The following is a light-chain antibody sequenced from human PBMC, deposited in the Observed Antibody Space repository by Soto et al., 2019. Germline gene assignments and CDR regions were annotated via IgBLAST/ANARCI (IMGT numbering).Light chain of an antibody. J-gene: IGKJ5*01. CDR1: QSISIY. Sequence: DIQMTHSPCSLSASVGERVTITCRASQSISIYLNWYQQKPGKAPKLLIYAASSLQSGVPSRFSGSGSGTDFTLTISSLQPEDFATYYCQQSYSTPHTFGQGTRLEI. CDR3: QQSYSTPHT. CDR2: AAS. V-gene: IGKV1-39*01.